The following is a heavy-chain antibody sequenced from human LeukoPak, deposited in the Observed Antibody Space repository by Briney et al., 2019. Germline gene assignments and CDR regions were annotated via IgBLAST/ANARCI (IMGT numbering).Heavy chain of an antibody. D-gene: IGHD2-21*01. Sequence: SETLSLTCTVSGVSISSSNSYWGWIRQPPGKGLEWIGSIYYSGSTYYNPSLKSRVTISVDTSKNQFSLRLRSVTAADTAVYYCARVHRDSDLWFLGYYFDYWGQGSLVTVSS. CDR1: GVSISSSNSY. CDR3: ARVHRDSDLWFLGYYFDY. V-gene: IGHV4-39*07. CDR2: IYYSGST. J-gene: IGHJ4*02.